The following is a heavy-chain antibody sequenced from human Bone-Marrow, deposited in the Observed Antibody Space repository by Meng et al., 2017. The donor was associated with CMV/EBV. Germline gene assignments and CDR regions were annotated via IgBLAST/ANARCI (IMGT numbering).Heavy chain of an antibody. CDR3: ARQLGYCSSTSCYNRSYYYYGMDV. V-gene: IGHV3-11*01. Sequence: GGSLRLSCAASGFTFSDYYMSWIRQAPGKGLEWVSYISSSGSTIYYADSVKGRFTISRDNAKNSLYLQMNSLRAEDTAVYYCARQLGYCSSTSCYNRSYYYYGMDVWGQGTTVTVSS. D-gene: IGHD2-2*02. CDR2: ISSSGSTI. J-gene: IGHJ6*02. CDR1: GFTFSDYY.